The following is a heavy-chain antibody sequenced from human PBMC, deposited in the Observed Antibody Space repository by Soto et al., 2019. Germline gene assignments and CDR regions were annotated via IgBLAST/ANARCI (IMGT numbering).Heavy chain of an antibody. D-gene: IGHD3-9*01. CDR1: GGSFRNYG. Sequence: QVQLVQSGAEVKKPGSSVRVSCKVSGGSFRNYGITWVRQSPGQGLEWMGGIMPVFGTAVYAQKFQVRVTISADELTTTASLELSILSSDDTAVYFCARARDYDLLTAREYALDVWGQGTTVTV. CDR2: IMPVFGTA. J-gene: IGHJ6*02. V-gene: IGHV1-69*01. CDR3: ARARDYDLLTAREYALDV.